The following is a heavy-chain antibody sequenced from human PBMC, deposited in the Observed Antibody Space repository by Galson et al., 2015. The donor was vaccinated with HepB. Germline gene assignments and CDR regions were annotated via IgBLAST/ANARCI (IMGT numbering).Heavy chain of an antibody. CDR2: IYWNGNK. V-gene: IGHV2-5*01. CDR1: GFSLSTSGVG. CDR3: ARRMWWSLDY. J-gene: IGHJ4*02. Sequence: PALVKPTQTLTLTCTFSGFSLSTSGVGVGWIRQPPGKALEWLESIYWNGNKRFNPSLKTRLTITKDTSKSQVVLTMTNMDPVDTATYSCARRMWWSLDYWGQGTLVTVSS. D-gene: IGHD2-21*01.